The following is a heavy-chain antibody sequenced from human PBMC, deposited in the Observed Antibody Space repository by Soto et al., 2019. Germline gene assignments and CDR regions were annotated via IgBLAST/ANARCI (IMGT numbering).Heavy chain of an antibody. Sequence: SETLSLTCTVSGGSISSYYWSWILQPPGKGLEWIGYIYYSGSTNYNPSLKSRVTISVDTSKNQFSLKLNSMTAADTAVYYCARHNYGPGSTYFEDWGQGTRVTVAS. J-gene: IGHJ4*02. CDR2: IYYSGST. CDR1: GGSISSYY. CDR3: ARHNYGPGSTYFED. V-gene: IGHV4-59*08. D-gene: IGHD3-10*01.